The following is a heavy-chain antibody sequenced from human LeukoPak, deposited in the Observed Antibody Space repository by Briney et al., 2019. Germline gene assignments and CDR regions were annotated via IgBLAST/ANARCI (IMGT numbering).Heavy chain of an antibody. CDR1: GGFISSHY. CDR3: AGGGSGYYQYYFDY. D-gene: IGHD3-22*01. J-gene: IGHJ4*02. CDR2: IYYSGST. Sequence: SETLSLTCTVSGGFISSHYWSWIRQLPGKGLEWIGYIYYSGSTNYNPSLKSRVAISVDTSKNQFSLKLSSVTAADTAVYYCAGGGSGYYQYYFDYWGQGTLVTVSS. V-gene: IGHV4-59*11.